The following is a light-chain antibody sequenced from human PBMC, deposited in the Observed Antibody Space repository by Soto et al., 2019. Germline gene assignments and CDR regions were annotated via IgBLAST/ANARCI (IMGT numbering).Light chain of an antibody. CDR1: QTVRNNY. CDR2: DAS. CDR3: QQFSSYPLT. J-gene: IGKJ4*01. V-gene: IGKV3-20*01. Sequence: ELAQSPGALSLSPGERATRCCRASQTVRNNYLSWYQQKPGQAPRLLIYDASSRATSIPDMFGGGGSGTVFTLTISRLEPEDVAVYYCQQFSSYPLTFGGGTKLDIK.